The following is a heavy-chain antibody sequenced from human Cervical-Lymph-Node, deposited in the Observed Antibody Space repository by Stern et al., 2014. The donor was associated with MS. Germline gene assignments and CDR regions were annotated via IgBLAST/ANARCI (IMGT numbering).Heavy chain of an antibody. V-gene: IGHV3-23*04. J-gene: IGHJ6*02. CDR2: TGMGGSI. D-gene: IGHD5-24*01. CDR1: GYTFISYA. CDR3: VKDKSRDGYYGMDV. Sequence: EVQLVESGGGLVQPGGSLRLSCAASGYTFISYAMSFTGMGGSIYYADSVKGRFTISRDNSKNTMYLQMNSLRAEDTAVYYCVKDKSRDGYYGMDVWGQGTTVTVSS.